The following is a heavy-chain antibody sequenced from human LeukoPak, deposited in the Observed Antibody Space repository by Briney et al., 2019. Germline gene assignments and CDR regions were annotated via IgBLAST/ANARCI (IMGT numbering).Heavy chain of an antibody. CDR3: ARGDAFDI. CDR2: ISSRSSYI. Sequence: GGSLRLSCAGSGFTFSNYDMTRVRQAPGKGLEWGSSISSRSSYIYYADSVKGRFTISRDNAKNSLFLQMNSLRAEDTAVYYCARGDAFDIWGQGTMVTVSS. V-gene: IGHV3-21*01. J-gene: IGHJ3*02. CDR1: GFTFSNYD.